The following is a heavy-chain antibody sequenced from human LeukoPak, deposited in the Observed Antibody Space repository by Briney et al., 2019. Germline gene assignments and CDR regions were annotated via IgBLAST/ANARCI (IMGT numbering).Heavy chain of an antibody. J-gene: IGHJ4*02. CDR2: ISSNSSYI. V-gene: IGHV3-21*01. Sequence: GGCLRLSCAASGFTFSTYSMNWVRQAPGKGLEWVSSISSNSSYIYYADSVKGRFTISRDNAKNSLYLQMNSLRAEDTAVNYCARDLGIVGADYWGQGTLVTVSS. CDR3: ARDLGIVGADY. D-gene: IGHD1-26*01. CDR1: GFTFSTYS.